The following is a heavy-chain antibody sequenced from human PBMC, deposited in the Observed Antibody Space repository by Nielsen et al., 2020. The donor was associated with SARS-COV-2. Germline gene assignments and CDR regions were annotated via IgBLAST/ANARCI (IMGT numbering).Heavy chain of an antibody. J-gene: IGHJ4*02. CDR2: IYYSGST. CDR3: ATSRRSSGWYNY. Sequence: GSLRLSCTVSGGSISSYYWSWIRQPPGKGLEWIGYIYYSGSTNYNPSLKSRVTISVDTSKNQFSLKLSSVTAADTAVYYCATSRRSSGWYNYWGQGTLVTVSS. D-gene: IGHD6-19*01. V-gene: IGHV4-59*01. CDR1: GGSISSYY.